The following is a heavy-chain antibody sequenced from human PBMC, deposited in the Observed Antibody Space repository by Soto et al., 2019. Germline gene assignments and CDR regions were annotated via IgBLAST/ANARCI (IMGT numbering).Heavy chain of an antibody. CDR3: ARPEYSSSSYGMDV. CDR1: GFTFSSYS. D-gene: IGHD6-6*01. V-gene: IGHV3-48*02. Sequence: GGSLRLSCAASGFTFSSYSMNWVRQAPGKGLEWVSYISSSSSTIYYADSVKGRFTISRDNAKNSPYLQMNSLRDEDTAVYYCARPEYSSSSYGMDVWGQGTTVTVSS. J-gene: IGHJ6*02. CDR2: ISSSSSTI.